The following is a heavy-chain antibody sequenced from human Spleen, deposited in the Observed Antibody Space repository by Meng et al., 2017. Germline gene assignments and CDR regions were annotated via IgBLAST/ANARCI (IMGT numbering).Heavy chain of an antibody. J-gene: IGHJ6*02. Sequence: GGSLRLSCEGSGFTLSNYWMDWVRQAPGKGLVWVSHINNDGSSTTYADSVKGRFTISRDNAKNSLYLQMNSLRAEDTAVYYCASYPDTAMETYYYYGMDVWGQGTTVTVSS. V-gene: IGHV3-74*01. D-gene: IGHD5-18*01. CDR2: INNDGSST. CDR1: GFTLSNYW. CDR3: ASYPDTAMETYYYYGMDV.